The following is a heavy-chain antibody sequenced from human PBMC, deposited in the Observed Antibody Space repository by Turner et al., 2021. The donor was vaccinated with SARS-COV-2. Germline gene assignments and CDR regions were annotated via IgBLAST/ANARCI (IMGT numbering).Heavy chain of an antibody. CDR3: ARVGGAFDI. CDR2: INPSGGST. Sequence: QVQLVQSGAEVKQPGASVKVSCKPSGYTFTSYYMHWGRQDPGKGLEWMGIINPSGGSTSYAEKFQGRVTMTRDTSTSTVYMELSSLRSEDTAVYYCARVGGAFDIWGQGTMVIVSS. CDR1: GYTFTSYY. J-gene: IGHJ3*02. V-gene: IGHV1-46*01.